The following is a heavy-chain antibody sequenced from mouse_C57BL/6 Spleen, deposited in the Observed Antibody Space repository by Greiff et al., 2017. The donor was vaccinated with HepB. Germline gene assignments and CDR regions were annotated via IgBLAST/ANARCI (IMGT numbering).Heavy chain of an antibody. Sequence: QVQLQQPGAELVKPGASVKLSCKASGYTFTSYWMHWVKQRPGQGLEWIGMIHPNSGSTNYNEKFKSKATLTVDKASSTAYMQLSSLTSEDSAVYYGARVGDYDGFDYWGQGTTLTVSS. CDR1: GYTFTSYW. V-gene: IGHV1-64*01. CDR3: ARVGDYDGFDY. CDR2: IHPNSGST. J-gene: IGHJ2*01. D-gene: IGHD2-4*01.